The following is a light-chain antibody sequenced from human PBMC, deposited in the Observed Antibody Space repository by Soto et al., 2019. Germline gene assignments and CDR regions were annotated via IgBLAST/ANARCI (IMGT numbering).Light chain of an antibody. CDR3: QQYYNSPRT. CDR1: QNILYFSNNKNY. Sequence: DIVMTQSPDSLAVSLGERAAINCKSSQNILYFSNNKNYLAWYQQKPGQPPRLLIHWASTRASGVPERVSGIGSGTDFTLTSPSLHAEDVALYYCQQYYNSPRTFGHGNTVESK. CDR2: WAS. V-gene: IGKV4-1*01. J-gene: IGKJ1*01.